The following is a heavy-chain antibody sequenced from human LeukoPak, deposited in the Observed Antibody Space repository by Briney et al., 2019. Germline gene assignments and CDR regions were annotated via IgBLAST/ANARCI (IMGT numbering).Heavy chain of an antibody. CDR3: AKDFGGYYSEFDY. CDR2: ISGSGGST. CDR1: GFTFSSYA. V-gene: IGHV3-23*01. Sequence: GGSLRLYCAASGFTFSSYAMRWVRQAPGKGLEWVSAISGSGGSTYYADSVKGRFTISRDNSKNTLYLQMNSLRAEDTAVYYCAKDFGGYYSEFDYWGQGTLVTVSS. J-gene: IGHJ4*02. D-gene: IGHD3-3*01.